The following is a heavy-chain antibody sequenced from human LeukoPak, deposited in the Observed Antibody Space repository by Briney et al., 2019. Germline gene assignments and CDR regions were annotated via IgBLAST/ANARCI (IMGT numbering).Heavy chain of an antibody. V-gene: IGHV1-24*01. D-gene: IGHD2-15*01. J-gene: IGHJ6*02. Sequence: GASVKVSCKVSGYTLTELSMHWVRQAPGKGPEWMGGFDPEDGETIYAQKFQGRVTMTEDTSTDTAYMELSSLRSEDTAVYYCATGYCSGGSCYATYYYGMDVWGQGTTVTVSS. CDR2: FDPEDGET. CDR1: GYTLTELS. CDR3: ATGYCSGGSCYATYYYGMDV.